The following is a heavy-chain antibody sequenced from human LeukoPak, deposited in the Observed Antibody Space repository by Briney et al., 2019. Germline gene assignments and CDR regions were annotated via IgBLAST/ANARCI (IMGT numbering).Heavy chain of an antibody. V-gene: IGHV3-11*01. CDR2: ITNSGTTI. Sequence: GGSLRFSCAASGFTFSDYNMNWVRQAPGKGLEWVSYITNSGTTIHYADSVKGRFTISRDNAKNSLYLQMNSLRAEDTAVYYCARSIGLTGGGVDVWGQGTTVTVSS. J-gene: IGHJ6*02. CDR1: GFTFSDYN. CDR3: ARSIGLTGGGVDV. D-gene: IGHD3-9*01.